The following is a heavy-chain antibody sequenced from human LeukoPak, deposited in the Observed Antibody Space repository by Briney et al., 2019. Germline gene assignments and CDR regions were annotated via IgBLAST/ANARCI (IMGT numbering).Heavy chain of an antibody. V-gene: IGHV1-69*01. D-gene: IGHD3-16*01. J-gene: IGHJ6*04. CDR1: GGTFSSYA. CDR3: ARRPPYYSLEHYGMDV. CDR2: IIPIFGTA. Sequence: SVKVPCKASGGTFSSYAISWVRQAPGQGLEWMGGIIPIFGTANYAQKFQGRVTITADESTSTAYMELSSLRSEDTAVYYCARRPPYYSLEHYGMDVWGKGTTVTVSS.